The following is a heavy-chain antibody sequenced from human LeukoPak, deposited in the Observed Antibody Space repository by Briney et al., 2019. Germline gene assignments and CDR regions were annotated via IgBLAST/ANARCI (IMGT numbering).Heavy chain of an antibody. CDR3: ARWYSSGWGLYYYYYMDV. CDR1: GYTFTSYG. D-gene: IGHD6-19*01. J-gene: IGHJ6*03. CDR2: ISAYNGNT. V-gene: IGHV1-18*04. Sequence: GASVKVSCKASGYTFTSYGISWVRQAPGQGLEWMGWISAYNGNTNYAQKLQGRVTMTTDTSTSTAYMELRSLRSDDTAVYYCARWYSSGWGLYYYYYMDVWGKGTTVTVSS.